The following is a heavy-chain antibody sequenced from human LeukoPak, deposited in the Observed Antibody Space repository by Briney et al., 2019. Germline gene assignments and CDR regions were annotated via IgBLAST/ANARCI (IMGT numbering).Heavy chain of an antibody. CDR1: GFTFSSYA. Sequence: GGSLRLSCAASGFTFSSYAMSWVRQAPGKGLEWVSAISGSGGSTYYADSVKGRFTISRDNSKNTLYLQMNSLRAEDTAVYYCAEDSGPWFGEDYYGMDVWGQGTTVTVSS. J-gene: IGHJ6*02. CDR2: ISGSGGST. CDR3: AEDSGPWFGEDYYGMDV. V-gene: IGHV3-23*01. D-gene: IGHD3-10*01.